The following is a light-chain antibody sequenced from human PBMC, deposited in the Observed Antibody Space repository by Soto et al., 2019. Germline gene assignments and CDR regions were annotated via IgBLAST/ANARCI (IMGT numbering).Light chain of an antibody. CDR2: STS. V-gene: IGLV7-43*01. J-gene: IGLJ3*02. Sequence: QTVVTQEPSLTVSPGGTVTLTCASSTGAVTSGYYPNWFQQKPGQAPRPLIYSTSNKHSWTPARFSGSLLGGKAALALSGEQPEDEAEYYCLLYYGGAQPWVFGGGTKLTVL. CDR1: TGAVTSGYY. CDR3: LLYYGGAQPWV.